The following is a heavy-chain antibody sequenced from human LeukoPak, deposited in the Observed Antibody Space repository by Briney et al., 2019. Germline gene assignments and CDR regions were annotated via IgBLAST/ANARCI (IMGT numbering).Heavy chain of an antibody. D-gene: IGHD5-18*01. CDR3: ARGARGYSYGGYYDGMDV. V-gene: IGHV3-21*01. CDR2: ISSSSSYI. CDR1: GFTFSSYS. Sequence: GGSLRLSCAASGFTFSSYSMNWVRQAPGKGLEWVSSISSSSSYIYYADSVKGRFTISRDNAKNSLYLQMNSLRAEDTAVYYCARGARGYSYGGYYDGMDVWGKGTTVTVSS. J-gene: IGHJ6*04.